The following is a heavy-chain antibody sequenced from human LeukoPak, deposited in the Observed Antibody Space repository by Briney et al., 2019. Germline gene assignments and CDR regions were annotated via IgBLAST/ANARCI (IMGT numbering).Heavy chain of an antibody. J-gene: IGHJ4*02. Sequence: GGSLRLSCAASGYTFRSYWVAWVRQAPGKGLEWVAHINQDGSTKNYAGSLKGRFTISRDNAKNSLFLQMNSLRADDTAVYYCARANLMAPETLDFWGQGTLVTVSS. CDR1: GYTFRSYW. D-gene: IGHD2-8*01. CDR3: ARANLMAPETLDF. V-gene: IGHV3-7*01. CDR2: INQDGSTK.